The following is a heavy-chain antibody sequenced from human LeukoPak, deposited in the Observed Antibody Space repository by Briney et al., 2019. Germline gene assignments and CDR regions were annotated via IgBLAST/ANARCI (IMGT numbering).Heavy chain of an antibody. D-gene: IGHD5-18*01. Sequence: SVKVSCKTSGGILSSYAINWVRQAAGQGLEWMGGIFAIFGTANYAQKFQGRVTITADKSTTTAYMELSSLRSEDTAVYFCARGRGYSTSSPSDYWGQGTLVTVSS. CDR1: GGILSSYA. V-gene: IGHV1-69*06. CDR2: IFAIFGTA. J-gene: IGHJ4*02. CDR3: ARGRGYSTSSPSDY.